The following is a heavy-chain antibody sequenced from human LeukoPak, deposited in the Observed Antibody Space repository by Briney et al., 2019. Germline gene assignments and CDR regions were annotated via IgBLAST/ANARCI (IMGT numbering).Heavy chain of an antibody. CDR3: VPREEWSCYMDV. J-gene: IGHJ6*03. CDR2: INGSGGST. CDR1: GGSISSGSYY. V-gene: IGHV3-23*01. D-gene: IGHD3-3*01. Sequence: ETLSLTCTVSGGSISSGSYYWSWVRQAPGKGLEWVSDINGSGGSTYYADSVKGRFTISRDNSKNTLYLQMNSLRAEDMAVYYCVPREEWSCYMDVWGKGTTVTVSS.